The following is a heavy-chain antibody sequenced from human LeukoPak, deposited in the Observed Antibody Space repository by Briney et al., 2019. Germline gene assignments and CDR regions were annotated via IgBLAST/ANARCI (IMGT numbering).Heavy chain of an antibody. CDR1: GFTFRDYQ. V-gene: IGHV3-11*01. CDR2: IHSNPKTI. D-gene: IGHD4-17*01. J-gene: IGHJ4*02. CDR3: ARSGYGDYDY. Sequence: PGGSLRLSCEASGFTFRDYQTSWIRQAPGKGLEWISYIHSNPKTIYYADSAKGRFTISRDNAKNSLYLQMNSLRVDDTAVYYCARSGYGDYDYWGQGTRVTVSS.